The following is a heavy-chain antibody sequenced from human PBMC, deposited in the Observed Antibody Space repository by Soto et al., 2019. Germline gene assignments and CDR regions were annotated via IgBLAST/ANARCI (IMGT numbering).Heavy chain of an antibody. CDR1: GFSFSDYA. V-gene: IGHV3-23*01. Sequence: EVHLLESGGALVQPGGSLTLSCAASGFSFSDYAMSWVRQAPGKWLEWGSSISRTGDSAYYADSVKGRFAISRDSSKHRLSLQMNSLRVEDTAVYYCAKVPDGIGYYHNWVDSWGQGTLITVSS. CDR2: ISRTGDSA. CDR3: AKVPDGIGYYHNWVDS. D-gene: IGHD3-22*01. J-gene: IGHJ5*01.